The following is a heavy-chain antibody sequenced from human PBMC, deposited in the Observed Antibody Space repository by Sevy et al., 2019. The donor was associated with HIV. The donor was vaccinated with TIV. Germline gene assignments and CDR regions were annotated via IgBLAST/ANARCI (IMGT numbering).Heavy chain of an antibody. CDR3: ARDLPHLLPWEVSRGSDS. D-gene: IGHD3-16*01. CDR2: ISHDEIVR. Sequence: GGSLRLSCAASGFTLSNYAVHWVRQAPGKGLEWVALISHDEIVREYADSVKGRFTISRDNSKNTVYLQMNSLRADDAAVYYCARDLPHLLPWEVSRGSDSWGQGTLVTVSS. CDR1: GFTLSNYA. V-gene: IGHV3-30*04. J-gene: IGHJ4*02.